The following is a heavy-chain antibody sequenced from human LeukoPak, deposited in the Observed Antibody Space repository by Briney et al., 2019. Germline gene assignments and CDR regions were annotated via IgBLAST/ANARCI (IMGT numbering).Heavy chain of an antibody. CDR2: INPNSGGT. CDR3: AMNPVPYYDSSGYPLDY. D-gene: IGHD3-22*01. J-gene: IGHJ4*02. Sequence: ASVKVSCKASGYTFTGYYMHWVRQAPGQGLEWMGWINPNSGGTNYAQKFQGRVTMTRDTSISTAYMELSRLRSDDTAVYYYAMNPVPYYDSSGYPLDYWGQGTLVTVSS. V-gene: IGHV1-2*02. CDR1: GYTFTGYY.